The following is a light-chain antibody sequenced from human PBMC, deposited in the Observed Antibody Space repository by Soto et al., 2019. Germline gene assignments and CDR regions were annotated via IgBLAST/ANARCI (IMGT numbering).Light chain of an antibody. Sequence: DIQMTQSPSPLSGSVGDRVTITCPASQTISSWLAWYQQKPGKAPKLMIYAASNFQSGVPSRFSGSGSGTHCTLTISSLQPEDFATYYCQQLHGYPITFGQGTRLEIK. J-gene: IGKJ5*01. CDR1: QTISSW. CDR3: QQLHGYPIT. V-gene: IGKV1-5*01. CDR2: AAS.